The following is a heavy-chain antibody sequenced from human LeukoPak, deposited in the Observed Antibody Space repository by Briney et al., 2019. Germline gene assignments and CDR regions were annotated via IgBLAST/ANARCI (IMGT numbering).Heavy chain of an antibody. CDR3: ARLGAYGDLNWFDP. V-gene: IGHV4-59*08. J-gene: IGHJ5*02. D-gene: IGHD4-17*01. CDR2: IYYNGRT. CDR1: GGSISSYY. Sequence: SETLSLTCTVSGGSISSYYWSWIRQPPGKGLEWIGHIYYNGRTSYNASLKSRVTISIDTSKKQFSLKLTSVTAADTAVYYCARLGAYGDLNWFDPWGQGTLVTVSS.